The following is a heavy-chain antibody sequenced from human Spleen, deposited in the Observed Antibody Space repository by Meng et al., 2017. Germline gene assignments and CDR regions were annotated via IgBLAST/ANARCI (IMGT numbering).Heavy chain of an antibody. CDR3: ARGRRNEPLFDY. CDR2: LIAVFDKT. V-gene: IGHV1-69*15. CDR1: GRSFSTHT. D-gene: IGHD1-14*01. J-gene: IGHJ4*02. Sequence: QVLLDKSGDDVEKAGSWFKVTCKTSGRSFSTHTFSWVRKAPGQGLEWMGSLIAVFDKTKAAPRFQDRVTFTADESTSTAYMELSSLTFDDTAVYFCARGRRNEPLFDYWGQGTLVTVSS.